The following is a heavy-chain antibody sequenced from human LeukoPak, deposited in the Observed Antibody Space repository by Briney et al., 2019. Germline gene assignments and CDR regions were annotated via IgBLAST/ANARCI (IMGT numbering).Heavy chain of an antibody. J-gene: IGHJ4*02. D-gene: IGHD3-9*01. V-gene: IGHV1-18*01. CDR2: ISAYNGNT. CDR1: GYTFTSYG. CDR3: ARAPYDILTGYYFVTASRLDY. Sequence: ASVKVSCKASGYTFTSYGISWVRQAPGQGLEWMGWISAYNGNTNYAQKLQSRVTMTTDTSTSTAYMELRSLRSDDTAVYYCARAPYDILTGYYFVTASRLDYWGQGTLVTVSS.